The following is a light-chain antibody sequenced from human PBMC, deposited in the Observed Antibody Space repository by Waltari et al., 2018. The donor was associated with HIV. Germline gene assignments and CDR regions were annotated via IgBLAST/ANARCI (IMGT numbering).Light chain of an antibody. CDR1: QSVSSSY. Sequence: EIVLTQSTGTLSLSPGERATLSCRASQSVSSSYLAWYQQKPGQAPRLLIYGASSRATGIPDRFSGSGSGTDFTLTISRLEPEDFAVYYCQQYGNSPDSFGQGTKLEIK. CDR2: GAS. V-gene: IGKV3-20*01. J-gene: IGKJ2*03. CDR3: QQYGNSPDS.